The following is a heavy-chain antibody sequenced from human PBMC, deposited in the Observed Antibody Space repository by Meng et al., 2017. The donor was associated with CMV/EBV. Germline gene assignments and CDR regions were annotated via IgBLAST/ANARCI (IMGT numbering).Heavy chain of an antibody. CDR3: ALIAAAGTKGSTNYYYYYGMDV. V-gene: IGHV2-26*01. D-gene: IGHD6-13*01. J-gene: IGHJ6*02. CDR1: GFSLSNARMG. Sequence: SGPTLVKPTETLTLTCTVSGFSLSNARMGVSWIRQPPGKALEWLAHIFSNDEKSYSTSLKSRLTISKDTSKSQVVLTMTNMDPVDTATYYCALIAAAGTKGSTNYYYYYGMDVWGQGTTVTSP. CDR2: IFSNDEK.